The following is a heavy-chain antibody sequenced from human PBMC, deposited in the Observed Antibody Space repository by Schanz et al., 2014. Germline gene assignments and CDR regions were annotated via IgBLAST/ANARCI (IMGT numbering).Heavy chain of an antibody. J-gene: IGHJ4*02. Sequence: EVQLVESGGGLIKPGGSLSLSCAASGFIFSTYGMNWVRQAPGKGLEWVSYISRSSSTIYYADSVKGRFTISRDNAKNSLYLQMNSLRDEDTAVYYCARDKGGYYPFDYWGQGTLVTVSS. CDR3: ARDKGGYYPFDY. CDR2: ISRSSSTI. CDR1: GFIFSTYG. D-gene: IGHD3-3*01. V-gene: IGHV3-48*02.